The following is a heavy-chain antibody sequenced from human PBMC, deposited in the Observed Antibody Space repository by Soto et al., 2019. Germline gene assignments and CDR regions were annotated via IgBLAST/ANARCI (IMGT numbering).Heavy chain of an antibody. CDR3: ARLGVYSGYDHYFDY. Sequence: SVKVSCKASGGTFSSYAISWVRQAPGQGLEWMGGIIPIFGTANYAQKFQGRVTITADESTSTAYMELSSLRSEDTAVYYCARLGVYSGYDHYFDYWGQGSLVTVSS. J-gene: IGHJ4*02. CDR1: GGTFSSYA. D-gene: IGHD5-12*01. V-gene: IGHV1-69*13. CDR2: IIPIFGTA.